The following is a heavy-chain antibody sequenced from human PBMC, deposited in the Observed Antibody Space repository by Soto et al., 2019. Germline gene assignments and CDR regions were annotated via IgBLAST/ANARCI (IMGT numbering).Heavy chain of an antibody. V-gene: IGHV4-38-2*02. CDR1: GYSISSGYY. CDR3: ARDQRFLEWFFDY. CDR2: IYHSGST. D-gene: IGHD3-3*01. J-gene: IGHJ4*02. Sequence: PSETLSLTCAVSGYSISSGYYWGWIRQTPGKGLEWIGSIYHSGSTYYNPSLESRVTISVDTSKNQFSLNVRSVTAADTAVYYCARDQRFLEWFFDYWGQGTLVTVSS.